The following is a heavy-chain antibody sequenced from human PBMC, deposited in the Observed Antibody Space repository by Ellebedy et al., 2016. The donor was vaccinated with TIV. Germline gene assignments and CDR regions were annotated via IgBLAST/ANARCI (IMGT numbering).Heavy chain of an antibody. CDR1: GFTVSSNY. CDR3: ARDLGYSYGYFDY. V-gene: IGHV3-66*01. J-gene: IGHJ4*02. D-gene: IGHD5-18*01. CDR2: IYSGGST. Sequence: GESLKISCAASGFTVSSNYMSWVRQAPGKGLEWVSVIYSGGSTYYADSVKGRFTISRDYSKNRLYPQMSSLRAEDTGVYYCARDLGYSYGYFDYWGQGTLVTVSS.